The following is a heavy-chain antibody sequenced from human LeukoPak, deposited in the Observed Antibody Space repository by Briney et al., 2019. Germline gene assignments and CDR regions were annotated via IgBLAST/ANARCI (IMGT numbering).Heavy chain of an antibody. D-gene: IGHD1-26*01. CDR1: GDSISSSSYY. CDR2: LYYSGGT. Sequence: PAETLSLTCTVSGDSISSSSYYWGWLRQPPGKGLEWIGSLYYSGGTYYNPSLKSRVTMSVDTSRNQFSLKLSSVTAADTAFYYCARREPGRNDHWGQGTLVTVSS. V-gene: IGHV4-39*01. J-gene: IGHJ4*02. CDR3: ARREPGRNDH.